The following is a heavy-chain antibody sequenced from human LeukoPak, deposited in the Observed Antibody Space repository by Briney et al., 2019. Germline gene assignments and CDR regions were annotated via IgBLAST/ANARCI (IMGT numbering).Heavy chain of an antibody. CDR1: GYRFASYG. D-gene: IGHD3-3*01. J-gene: IGHJ4*02. CDR3: ATGWSGYFASLDY. Sequence: ALVKVSCKASGYRFASYGIHWVRQAPGQGLEWMGWISAYNGDTDYAQNLQGRVTMTTDTSTSTAYMELRSLRSDDTAVYYCATGWSGYFASLDYWGQGTLVTVAS. V-gene: IGHV1-18*01. CDR2: ISAYNGDT.